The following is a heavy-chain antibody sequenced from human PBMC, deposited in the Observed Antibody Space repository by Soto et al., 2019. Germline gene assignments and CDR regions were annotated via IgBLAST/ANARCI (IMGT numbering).Heavy chain of an antibody. CDR3: TTIEYYDDSGYYKFYV. CDR2: IYHSGST. J-gene: IGHJ6*02. D-gene: IGHD3-22*01. CDR1: GCSISSGGYS. Sequence: SETLSLTCAVSGCSISSGGYSWSWIRQPPGKGLEWIGYIYHSGSTYYNPSLKSRVAISVDWSKNQFSLKLSSVTAADTALYYCTTIEYYDDSGYYKFYVWGRGTTVTVSS. V-gene: IGHV4-30-2*01.